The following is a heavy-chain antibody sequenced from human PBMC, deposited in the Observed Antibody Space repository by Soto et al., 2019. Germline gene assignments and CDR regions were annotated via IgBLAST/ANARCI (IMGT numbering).Heavy chain of an antibody. CDR1: GFTFSGYA. D-gene: IGHD3-10*01. J-gene: IGHJ5*02. CDR3: AKGKSTGDIDWFDP. Sequence: PGGSLRLSCAASGFTFSGYAMSWVRQAPGKGLEWVSAISGSGGSTYYADSVKGRFTISRDNSKNTLYLQMNSLRAEDTAMYFCAKGKSTGDIDWFDPWGQGSLVTVSS. V-gene: IGHV3-23*01. CDR2: ISGSGGST.